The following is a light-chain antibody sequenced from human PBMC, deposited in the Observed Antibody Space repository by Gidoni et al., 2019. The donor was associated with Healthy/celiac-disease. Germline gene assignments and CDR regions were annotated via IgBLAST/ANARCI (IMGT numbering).Light chain of an antibody. J-gene: IGKJ5*01. Sequence: IQLTQSPSFLSASVGDRVTITCRASQGISSYLAWYQQKPGKAPKLLIYAASTLQSGVPSRFSGSGSGTEFTLTISSLQPEDFATYYCQQINSYPVTFGQGTRLEIK. CDR2: AAS. CDR1: QGISSY. CDR3: QQINSYPVT. V-gene: IGKV1-9*01.